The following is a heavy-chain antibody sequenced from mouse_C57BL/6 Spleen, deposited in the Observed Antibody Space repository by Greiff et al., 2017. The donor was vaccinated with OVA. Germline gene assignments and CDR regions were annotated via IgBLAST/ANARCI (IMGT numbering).Heavy chain of an antibody. CDR2: IDPSDSET. CDR3: AITSVVATAYYFDY. Sequence: QVQLQQPGAELVRPGSSVKLSCTASGYTFTSYWMHWVKQRPIQGLEWIGNIDPSDSETHYTQKFKDKATLTVDKSSSTAYMQLSSLTSEDSAVYYGAITSVVATAYYFDYWGQGTTLTVSS. D-gene: IGHD1-1*01. J-gene: IGHJ2*01. V-gene: IGHV1-52*01. CDR1: GYTFTSYW.